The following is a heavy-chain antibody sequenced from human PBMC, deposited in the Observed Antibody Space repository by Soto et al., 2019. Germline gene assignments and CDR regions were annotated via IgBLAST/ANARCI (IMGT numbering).Heavy chain of an antibody. CDR1: GFTFSSYA. CDR2: ISYDGSNK. J-gene: IGHJ4*02. V-gene: IGHV3-30-3*01. CDR3: ARDHETTLACRD. D-gene: IGHD1-1*01. Sequence: QVQLVESGGGVVQPGRSLRLSCAASGFTFSSYAMHWVRQAPGKGLEWVAVISYDGSNKYYADSVKGRFTISRDNSKNTLYLQMNSLRAEDTAVYYCARDHETTLACRDWGQGTLVTVSS.